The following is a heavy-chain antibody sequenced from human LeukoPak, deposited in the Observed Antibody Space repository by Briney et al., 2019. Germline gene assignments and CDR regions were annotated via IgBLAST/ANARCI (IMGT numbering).Heavy chain of an antibody. Sequence: SETLSLTCAVYGGSFSGYYWSWIRQPPGKGLEWIGEINHSGSTNYNPSLKSRVTISVDTSKNQFSLKVNSVTAADTAVYYCARPLGYCSDSRCPQSWFDPWGQGTLVTVSS. CDR2: INHSGST. CDR3: ARPLGYCSDSRCPQSWFDP. CDR1: GGSFSGYY. V-gene: IGHV4-34*01. D-gene: IGHD2-15*01. J-gene: IGHJ5*02.